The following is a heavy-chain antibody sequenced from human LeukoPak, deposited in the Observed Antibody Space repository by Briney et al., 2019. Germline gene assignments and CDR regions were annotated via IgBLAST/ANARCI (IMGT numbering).Heavy chain of an antibody. CDR1: GFTFSSYW. D-gene: IGHD3-22*01. CDR3: AKGYSSGYYYTVGY. CDR2: IKQDGSEK. J-gene: IGHJ4*02. V-gene: IGHV3-7*01. Sequence: QSGGSLRLSCAASGFTFSSYWMSWVRQAPGKGLEWVANIKQDGSEKYYVDSVKGRFTISRDNAKNTLYLQMNSLRVEDTAVYYCAKGYSSGYYYTVGYWGQGILVTVSS.